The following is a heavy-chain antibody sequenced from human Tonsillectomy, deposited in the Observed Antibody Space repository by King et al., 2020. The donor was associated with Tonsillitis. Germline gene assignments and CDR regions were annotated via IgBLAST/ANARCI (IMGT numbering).Heavy chain of an antibody. V-gene: IGHV3-30*18. CDR1: GFTFSSYD. D-gene: IGHD3-22*01. J-gene: IGHJ4*02. Sequence: VQLVESGGGVVQPGRSLTLSCAASGFTFSSYDMHWVRQAPGKGLEWVTVISYDGSNKYYADSVKGRFTISRDNSKNTLYLQMNSLRAEDTAVYYCAKDLYYYDSSGYLDLWGQGPLVTVSS. CDR2: ISYDGSNK. CDR3: AKDLYYYDSSGYLDL.